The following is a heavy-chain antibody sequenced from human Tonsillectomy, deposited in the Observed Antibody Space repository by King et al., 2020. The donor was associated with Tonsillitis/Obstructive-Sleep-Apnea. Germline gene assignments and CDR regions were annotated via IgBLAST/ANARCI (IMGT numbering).Heavy chain of an antibody. CDR3: ARIPTSNYYDSSGGNAFDI. CDR2: IDWDDDK. J-gene: IGHJ3*02. CDR1: GFSLSTSGMC. Sequence: TLKESGPALVKPTQTLTLTCTFSGFSLSTSGMCVSWIRQPPGKALEWLARIDWDDDKYYSTTLKTRLTISKDTSKNQVVLTMTNMDPVDTATYYCARIPTSNYYDSSGGNAFDIWGQGTRGTVSS. V-gene: IGHV2-70*11. D-gene: IGHD3-22*01.